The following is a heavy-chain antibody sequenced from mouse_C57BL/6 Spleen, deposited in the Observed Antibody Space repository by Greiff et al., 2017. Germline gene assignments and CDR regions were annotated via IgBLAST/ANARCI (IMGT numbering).Heavy chain of an antibody. CDR2: ISSGSSTI. D-gene: IGHD3-3*01. V-gene: IGHV5-17*01. Sequence: EVQGVESGGGLVKPGGSLKLSCAASGFTFSDYGMHWVRQAPEKGLEWVAYISSGSSTIYYADTVKGRFTISRDNAKNTLFLQMTSLRSEDTAMYYCARGGRVLYFDYWGQGTTLTVSS. J-gene: IGHJ2*01. CDR3: ARGGRVLYFDY. CDR1: GFTFSDYG.